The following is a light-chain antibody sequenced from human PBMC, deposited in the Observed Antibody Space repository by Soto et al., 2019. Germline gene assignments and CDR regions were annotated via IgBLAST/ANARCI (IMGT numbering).Light chain of an antibody. J-gene: IGLJ1*01. CDR3: PSYTSENRDYV. Sequence: QSVLTQPASVSGSPGQSITISCTGTSSDVGAYTSVSWYQQHPGKAPKLIIYEVSNRPPGVSTRFSGSKSASTASLTISGLQPEDEGYNYCPSYTSENRDYVLGIGTTV. V-gene: IGLV2-14*01. CDR1: SSDVGAYTS. CDR2: EVS.